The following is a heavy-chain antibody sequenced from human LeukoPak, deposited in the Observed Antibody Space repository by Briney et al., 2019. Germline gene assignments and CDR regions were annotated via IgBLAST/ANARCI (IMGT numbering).Heavy chain of an antibody. CDR3: AKEDGVTAFDY. D-gene: IGHD2-21*02. CDR1: GFTFSNAW. V-gene: IGHV3-23*01. J-gene: IGHJ4*02. CDR2: ISGSGGRT. Sequence: GGSLRLSCAASGFTFSNAWMTWVRQAPGKGLEWVSAISGSGGRTHYAGSVKGRFTISRDGSKNTLYLQMNSLRAEDTAVYYCAKEDGVTAFDYWGQGTLVTASS.